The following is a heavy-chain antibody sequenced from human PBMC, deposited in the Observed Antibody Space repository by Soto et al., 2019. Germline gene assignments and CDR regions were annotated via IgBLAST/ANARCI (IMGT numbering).Heavy chain of an antibody. D-gene: IGHD1-7*01. Sequence: QVQLVQSGAEVRKPGASVKVSCKASGYTFNNYFMHWVRQAPAQGLEWMGVITPSSGGTTYAQRFQGRRTMTRDTSTITVYVELRSLRSEGTAVYFCARVLVPIWNYVGLAPGAQHWFDPWGQGTLVTVSS. CDR2: ITPSSGGT. J-gene: IGHJ5*02. CDR3: ARVLVPIWNYVGLAPGAQHWFDP. V-gene: IGHV1-46*02. CDR1: GYTFNNYF.